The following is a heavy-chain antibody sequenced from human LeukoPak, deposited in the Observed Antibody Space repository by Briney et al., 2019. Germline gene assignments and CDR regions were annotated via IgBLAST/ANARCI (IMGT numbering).Heavy chain of an antibody. CDR3: ATKQWLAPPPDS. D-gene: IGHD6-19*01. V-gene: IGHV3-74*01. J-gene: IGHJ4*02. CDR1: GFTFSKYW. Sequence: QPGGSLRLSCAASGFTFSKYWMLWVRQAPRKGLESVSRINTDGTVTTYADSVKGRFTVSRDNADNTMFLQMNSVRDEDTAVYYCATKQWLAPPPDSWGQGTPVTVSS. CDR2: INTDGTVT.